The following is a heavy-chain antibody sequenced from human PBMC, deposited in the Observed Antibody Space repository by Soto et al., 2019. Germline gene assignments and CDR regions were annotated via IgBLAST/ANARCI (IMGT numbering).Heavy chain of an antibody. D-gene: IGHD2-21*02. CDR3: ATSGECGSDCYVYGMAV. CDR1: GGTFSTYA. V-gene: IGHV1-69*01. CDR2: IIPIFGTI. Sequence: QVQLEQSGAEVKKPGSSVKVSCKASGGTFSTYAISWVRQAPGQGLEWMGGIIPIFGTIEYAQKFQGRVTITADESTSTAYMELSSLTSEDTAVYFCATSGECGSDCYVYGMAVWGQGTTVTVSS. J-gene: IGHJ6*02.